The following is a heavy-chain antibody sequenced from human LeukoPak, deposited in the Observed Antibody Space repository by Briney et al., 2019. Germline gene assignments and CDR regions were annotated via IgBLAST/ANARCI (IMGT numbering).Heavy chain of an antibody. CDR2: IWYDGSNK. CDR3: ARDAGYCSGGSCYPGQFDY. CDR1: GFTFSSYG. D-gene: IGHD2-15*01. J-gene: IGHJ4*02. Sequence: PGGSLRLSCAASGFTFSSYGMHWVRQAPGKGPEWVAVIWYDGSNKYYADSVKGRFTISRDNSKNTLCLQMNSLRAEDTAVYYCARDAGYCSGGSCYPGQFDYWGQGTLVTVSS. V-gene: IGHV3-33*01.